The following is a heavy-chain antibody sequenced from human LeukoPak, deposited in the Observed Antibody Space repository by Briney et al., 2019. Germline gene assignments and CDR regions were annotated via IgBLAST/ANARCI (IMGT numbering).Heavy chain of an antibody. J-gene: IGHJ4*02. D-gene: IGHD2-15*01. CDR1: GYSFTSYW. Sequence: GASLQISCKGSGYSFTSYWIGWVRQMPGKGLEWMGIIYPADSDTRYSPSFQGQVTISADKSISTAYLQWSSLKASDTAMYYCARGRGYCSGGSCHYFDYWGQGTLVTVSS. V-gene: IGHV5-51*01. CDR3: ARGRGYCSGGSCHYFDY. CDR2: IYPADSDT.